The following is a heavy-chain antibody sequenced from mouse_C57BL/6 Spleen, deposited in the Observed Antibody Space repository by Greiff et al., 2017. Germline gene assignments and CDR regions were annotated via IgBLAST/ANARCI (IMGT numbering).Heavy chain of an antibody. J-gene: IGHJ3*01. CDR3: TTPITTVVEGAWFAY. CDR2: IDPENGDT. V-gene: IGHV14-4*01. CDR1: GFNIKDDY. Sequence: EVQLQQSGAELVRPGASVKLSCTASGFNIKDDYMHWVKQRPEQGLEWIGWIDPENGDTEYASKFQGKATITADTSSNTAYLQLSSLTSEDTAVYYCTTPITTVVEGAWFAYWGQGTLVTVSA. D-gene: IGHD1-1*01.